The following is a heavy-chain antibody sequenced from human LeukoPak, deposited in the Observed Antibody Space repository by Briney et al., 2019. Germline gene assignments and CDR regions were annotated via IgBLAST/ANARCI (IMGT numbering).Heavy chain of an antibody. CDR2: ISSIGSTI. D-gene: IGHD5-18*01. V-gene: IGHV3-48*03. J-gene: IGHJ4*02. CDR1: GFTFSSYE. CDR3: ARAYSYGIFYFDY. Sequence: QPGGSLRLSCAASGFTFSSYEMNWVRQAPGKGLDGVSYISSIGSTIYYADSVKGRFTISRDNAKNSLYLQTNSLRAEDTAVYYCARAYSYGIFYFDYWGQGTLVTVSS.